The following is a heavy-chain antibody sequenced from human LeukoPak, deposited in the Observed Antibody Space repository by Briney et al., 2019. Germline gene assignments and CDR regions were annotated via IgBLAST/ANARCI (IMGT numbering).Heavy chain of an antibody. V-gene: IGHV4-34*01. CDR2: INHSGST. Sequence: SETLSLTCAVYGGSFSGYYWSGIRQPPGKGLEWIGEINHSGSTNYNPSLKSRVTISVDTSKNQFSLKLSSVTAADTAVYYCARGRGFASSSYYFDYWGQGTLVTVSS. CDR3: ARGRGFASSSYYFDY. D-gene: IGHD6-6*01. J-gene: IGHJ4*02. CDR1: GGSFSGYY.